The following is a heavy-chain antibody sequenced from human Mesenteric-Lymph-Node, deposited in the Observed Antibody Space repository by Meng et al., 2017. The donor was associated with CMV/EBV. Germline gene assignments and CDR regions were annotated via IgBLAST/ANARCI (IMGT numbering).Heavy chain of an antibody. D-gene: IGHD3-10*02. CDR2: FNPNSGGI. CDR1: RYASGGCS. CDR3: ASCSDSFDY. J-gene: IGHJ4*02. V-gene: IGHV1-2*02. Sequence: KVSCSAARYASGGCSVRLLRQAPGEGLTWLGEFNPNSGGIYYAQKFQCRFPLTRDTSVSTAYMELSRLRSDDTAVYYYASCSDSFDYWGQGTMVTVSS.